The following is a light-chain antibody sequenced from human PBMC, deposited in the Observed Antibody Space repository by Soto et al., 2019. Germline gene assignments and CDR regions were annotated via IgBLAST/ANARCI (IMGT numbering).Light chain of an antibody. Sequence: EIVLTQSPGTLSLSPGERATLSCRASQSVGISYLAWYQQKPGQAPRLLIYGTSSRATGIPDRFSGTGSGTDFTLTISRLEPEDSAVYYCQQYGGSPLWTFCQGTKVEIK. CDR3: QQYGGSPLWT. CDR1: QSVGISY. CDR2: GTS. J-gene: IGKJ1*01. V-gene: IGKV3-20*01.